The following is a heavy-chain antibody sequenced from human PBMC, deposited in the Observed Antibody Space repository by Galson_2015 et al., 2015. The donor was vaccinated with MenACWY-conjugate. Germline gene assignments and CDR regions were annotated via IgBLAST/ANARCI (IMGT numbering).Heavy chain of an antibody. CDR3: AREGEFEGVLLSDAFDV. CDR1: GFTVSTIY. CDR2: IYSGGTT. V-gene: IGHV3-53*01. D-gene: IGHD3-16*01. Sequence: SLRLSCAASGFTVSTIYMSWVRQAPGKGLEWVSVIYSGGTTHYADSVKGRFTLSRDISKNTVYLQMDSLIAEDTAVYYCAREGEFEGVLLSDAFDVWGRGTRVTVSS. J-gene: IGHJ3*01.